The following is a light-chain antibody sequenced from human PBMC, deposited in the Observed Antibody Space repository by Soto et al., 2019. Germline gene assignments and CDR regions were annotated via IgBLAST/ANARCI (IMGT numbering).Light chain of an antibody. CDR1: NSGSKI. Sequence: YEPTQPPAVSVAPGQTARITRGGSNSGSKIVHWYHQRPGQDPVLVVYDRIARPSGIPERFSGSNSGNTATLTISRVEAGDKADFFCQVWDSNSDHYVFGSGTKVTVL. CDR3: QVWDSNSDHYV. J-gene: IGLJ1*01. CDR2: DRI. V-gene: IGLV3-21*02.